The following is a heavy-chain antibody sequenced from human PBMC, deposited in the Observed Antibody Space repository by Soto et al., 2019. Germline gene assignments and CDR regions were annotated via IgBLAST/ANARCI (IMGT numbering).Heavy chain of an antibody. CDR3: ARDEGSALLWGYYYYGMDV. J-gene: IGHJ6*02. Sequence: QVQLVQSGAEVKKPGASVKVSCKASGYTFTSYGISCVRQAPGQGLEWMGWISAYNGNTNYAQKLQGRVTMTTDTSTSTAYMELRSLRSDDTAVYYCARDEGSALLWGYYYYGMDVWGQGTTVTVSS. V-gene: IGHV1-18*01. CDR2: ISAYNGNT. D-gene: IGHD3-16*01. CDR1: GYTFTSYG.